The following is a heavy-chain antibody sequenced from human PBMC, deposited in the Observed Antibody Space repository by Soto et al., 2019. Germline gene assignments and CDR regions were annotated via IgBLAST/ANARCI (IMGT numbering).Heavy chain of an antibody. CDR2: ISGYNGYT. Sequence: VASVKVSCKTSGYNFNTYGIIWVRQAPGQGLEWMGWISGYNGYTKYAQSLEDRVTLSTDTSTSTAYLELRSLRSGDTAVYFCARDRDYSHTDADIDYWGQGTLVTVSS. D-gene: IGHD3-16*01. CDR1: GYNFNTYG. CDR3: ARDRDYSHTDADIDY. J-gene: IGHJ4*02. V-gene: IGHV1-18*01.